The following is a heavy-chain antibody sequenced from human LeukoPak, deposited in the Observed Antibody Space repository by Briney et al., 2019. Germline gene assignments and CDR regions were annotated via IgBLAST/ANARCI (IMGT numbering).Heavy chain of an antibody. D-gene: IGHD4-17*01. CDR2: ISYDGSNK. V-gene: IGHV3-30-3*01. Sequence: SGGSLRLSCAASGFTLSNYPVHWVRQAPGKGLEWVAVISYDGSNKYYADSVKGRFPISRDNSKNTLYLQMNSLRAEDTAVYYCARDPSTVTPGGVDYWGQGTLVTVSS. CDR1: GFTLSNYP. CDR3: ARDPSTVTPGGVDY. J-gene: IGHJ4*02.